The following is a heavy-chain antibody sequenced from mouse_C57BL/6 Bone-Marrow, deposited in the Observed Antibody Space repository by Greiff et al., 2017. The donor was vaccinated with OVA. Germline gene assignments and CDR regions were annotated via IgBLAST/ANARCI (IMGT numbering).Heavy chain of an antibody. Sequence: QVQLQQSGAELVRPGTSVKVSCKASGYAFTNYLIEWVKQRPGQGLEWIGVINPGSGGTNYNEKFKGKATLTADKSSSTAYMQLSSLTSEDSAVYFCASDYGSSPMDYWGQGTSVTVSS. V-gene: IGHV1-54*01. D-gene: IGHD1-1*01. CDR2: INPGSGGT. CDR1: GYAFTNYL. CDR3: ASDYGSSPMDY. J-gene: IGHJ4*01.